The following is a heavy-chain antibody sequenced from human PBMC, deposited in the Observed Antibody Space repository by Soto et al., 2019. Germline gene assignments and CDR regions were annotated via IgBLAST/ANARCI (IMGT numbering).Heavy chain of an antibody. CDR1: GNSLMELS. V-gene: IGHV1-24*01. Sequence: QVHLLQSGAEVKKPGASVKVSCKVSGNSLMELSMHWVRQGPGKGLEWMGGLDTEDGVTRYAPKFQGRVTITEDTSTDTAYMELRSLTSEDTAVYFCATTWPFCGGDCSTALDFWGQATMVTVSS. D-gene: IGHD2-21*01. CDR2: LDTEDGVT. CDR3: ATTWPFCGGDCSTALDF. J-gene: IGHJ3*01.